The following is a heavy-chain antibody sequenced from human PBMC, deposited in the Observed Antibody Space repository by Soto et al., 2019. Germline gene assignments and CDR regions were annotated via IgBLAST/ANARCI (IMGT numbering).Heavy chain of an antibody. V-gene: IGHV1-8*01. CDR1: GYTFTSYD. J-gene: IGHJ4*02. CDR3: ARLARSRSCSGGSCYSDARFDY. CDR2: MNPNSGNT. D-gene: IGHD2-15*01. Sequence: ASVKVSCKASGYTFTSYDINWVRQATGQGLEWMGWMNPNSGNTGYAQKFQGRVTMTRNTSISTAYMELSSLRSEDTAVYYCARLARSRSCSGGSCYSDARFDYWGQGTLVTVSS.